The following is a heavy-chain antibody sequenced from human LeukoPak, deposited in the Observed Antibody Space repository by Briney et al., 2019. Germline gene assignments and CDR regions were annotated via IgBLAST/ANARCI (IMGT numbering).Heavy chain of an antibody. CDR3: ATWGSTEGGLDY. Sequence: GGSLRLSCAASGFTFSSYAMSWVRQAPGKGLEWVSAISGSGGSTYYADSVKGRFTISRDNSKNTLYLQMNSLGAEDTAVYYCATWGSTEGGLDYWGQGTLVTVSS. CDR2: ISGSGGST. V-gene: IGHV3-23*01. D-gene: IGHD4-17*01. CDR1: GFTFSSYA. J-gene: IGHJ4*02.